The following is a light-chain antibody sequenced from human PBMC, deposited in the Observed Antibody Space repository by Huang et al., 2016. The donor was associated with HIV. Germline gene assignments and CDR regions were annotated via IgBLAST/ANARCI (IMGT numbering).Light chain of an antibody. Sequence: DIVMTQTPLSLSVTPGQPASISCKSSQGLLYREKIYLYWYLQKPGQSPQLLIYELSNRFSGVPDRFSGSGSPTDFTLKISRVETEDVWVYYCMQGKQLPYTFGQGTRLEIK. V-gene: IGKV2-29*02. CDR3: MQGKQLPYT. CDR2: ELS. CDR1: QGLLYREKIY. J-gene: IGKJ2*01.